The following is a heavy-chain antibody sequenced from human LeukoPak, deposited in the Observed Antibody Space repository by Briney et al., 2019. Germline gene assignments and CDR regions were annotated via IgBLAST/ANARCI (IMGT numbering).Heavy chain of an antibody. V-gene: IGHV3-15*01. CDR1: GFTFRDAW. D-gene: IGHD3-10*01. CDR3: ATQGVLDAFDI. CDR2: IKSRADGGTP. Sequence: PGGSLRLSCAASGFTFRDAWRIGVRQAPGKGREWVGRIKSRADGGTPDYAAPVTGRFTISRDDSNGTLFLQMNSLTTEDTAVYYCATQGVLDAFDIWGQGTMVIVSS. J-gene: IGHJ3*02.